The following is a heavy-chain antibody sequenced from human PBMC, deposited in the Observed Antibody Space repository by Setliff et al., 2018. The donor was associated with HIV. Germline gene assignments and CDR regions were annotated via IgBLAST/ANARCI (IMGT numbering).Heavy chain of an antibody. J-gene: IGHJ4*02. V-gene: IGHV4-38-2*01. Sequence: PSETLSLTCAVSTYSISSGYYWGWIRQPPGKGLEWIGSIYHSGSTNYNPSLKSRVTISVDTSKNQFSLKLSSVTAADTAVYYCARGEGWPYYFDYWGQGTLVTVSS. D-gene: IGHD3-10*01. CDR1: TYSISSGYY. CDR2: IYHSGST. CDR3: ARGEGWPYYFDY.